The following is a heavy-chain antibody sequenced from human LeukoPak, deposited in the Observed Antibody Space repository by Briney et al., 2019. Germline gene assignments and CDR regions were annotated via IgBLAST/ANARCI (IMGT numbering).Heavy chain of an antibody. J-gene: IGHJ3*01. CDR1: GFTYSNFW. V-gene: IGHV3-7*04. D-gene: IGHD3-16*02. CDR2: IKQDGSEK. Sequence: GGSLRLSCAASGFTYSNFWMSWVRLAPGKGLEWVANIKQDGSEKYYLDSVKGRFTISRDNAKNSLYLQVNSLRAEDTAVYYCAKDIELSTWGLGTMVTVSS. CDR3: AKDIELST.